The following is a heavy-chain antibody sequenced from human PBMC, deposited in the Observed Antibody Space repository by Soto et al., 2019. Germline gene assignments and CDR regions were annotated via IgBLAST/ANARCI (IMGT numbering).Heavy chain of an antibody. J-gene: IGHJ4*02. CDR1: GGSFSGYY. CDR3: ASRDLVLRYFIDY. CDR2: INHSGST. V-gene: IGHV4-34*01. D-gene: IGHD3-9*01. Sequence: SETLSLTCAVYGGSFSGYYWSWIRQPPGKGLEWIGEINHSGSTNYNPSLKSRVTISVDTSKNQFSLKLSSVTAADTAVYYCASRDLVLRYFIDYWGQGTLVTVSS.